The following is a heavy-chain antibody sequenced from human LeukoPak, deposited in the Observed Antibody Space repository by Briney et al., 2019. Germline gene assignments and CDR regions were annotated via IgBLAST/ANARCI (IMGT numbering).Heavy chain of an antibody. D-gene: IGHD2-15*01. Sequence: KSGGSLRLSCAPSVFTFSDYYMSWVRPAPGKGRGWVSYITSSSYTNYADSVKDRFTISRDNAKNSLYLQMNSLRAEDTAIYYCARLVVVAATPGYCDYWGQGTLVTVSS. CDR1: VFTFSDYY. CDR2: ITSSSYT. J-gene: IGHJ4*02. V-gene: IGHV3-11*06. CDR3: ARLVVVAATPGYCDY.